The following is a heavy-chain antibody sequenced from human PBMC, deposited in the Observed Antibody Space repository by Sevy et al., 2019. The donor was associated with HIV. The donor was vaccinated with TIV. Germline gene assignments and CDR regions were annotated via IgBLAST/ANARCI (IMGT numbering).Heavy chain of an antibody. Sequence: GGSLRLSCAASGFTLSTYGMHWVRRAPGKGLEWVAVIRYDGSNKYYADSVRGRFTISRDNSKNTLYLQMSSLRAEDTAVYYCARDRLGITISAEWGGGMDVWGQGTTVTVSS. V-gene: IGHV3-33*01. CDR3: ARDRLGITISAEWGGGMDV. CDR2: IRYDGSNK. CDR1: GFTLSTYG. D-gene: IGHD3-3*01. J-gene: IGHJ6*02.